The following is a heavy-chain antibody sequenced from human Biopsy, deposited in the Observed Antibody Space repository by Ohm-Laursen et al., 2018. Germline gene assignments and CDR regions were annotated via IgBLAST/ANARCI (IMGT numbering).Heavy chain of an antibody. V-gene: IGHV1-69*04. CDR1: GGPSSNYA. CDR3: AADADGYYTEFDY. CDR2: IVPVLGHL. D-gene: IGHD3-3*01. J-gene: IGHJ4*02. Sequence: GSSVKVFCKTSGGPSSNYAFSWVRQAPGQGLEWVGRIVPVLGHLNYAQRFQGRVSITADKSTSYVFMELSRLTSGDTAVYYCAADADGYYTEFDYWGPGTLVTVSS.